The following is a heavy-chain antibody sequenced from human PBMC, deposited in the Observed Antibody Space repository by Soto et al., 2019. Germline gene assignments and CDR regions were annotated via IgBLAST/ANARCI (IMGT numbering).Heavy chain of an antibody. Sequence: PSETLSLTWSVSSGSISLYDCSWIRQPPGKGLEWIGYIYTTGSTKYNPSLKSRVTISVDRSKNEFSLKLSSVTAADTAVYYCARSVLRYFDWQVGAFNIWGQGTMVTVSS. D-gene: IGHD3-9*01. J-gene: IGHJ3*02. CDR1: SGSISLYD. V-gene: IGHV4-4*08. CDR3: ARSVLRYFDWQVGAFNI. CDR2: IYTTGST.